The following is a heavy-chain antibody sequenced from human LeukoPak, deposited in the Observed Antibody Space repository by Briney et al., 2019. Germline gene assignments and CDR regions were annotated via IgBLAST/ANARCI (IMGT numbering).Heavy chain of an antibody. J-gene: IGHJ4*02. V-gene: IGHV4-59*01. D-gene: IGHD3-22*01. CDR2: IYYSGST. Sequence: SETLSLTCTVSGGSISSYYWSWIRQPPGKELEWIRYIYYSGSTNYNPSLKSRVTISVDTSKNQFSLKLSSVTAADTAVYYCAREDDSSGYYLGFDYWGQGTLVTVSS. CDR3: AREDDSSGYYLGFDY. CDR1: GGSISSYY.